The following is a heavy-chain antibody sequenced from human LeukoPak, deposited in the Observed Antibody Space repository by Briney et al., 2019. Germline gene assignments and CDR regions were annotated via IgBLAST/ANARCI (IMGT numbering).Heavy chain of an antibody. CDR3: ARDPRMTTVTPDAFDI. CDR1: GFTVSSNY. D-gene: IGHD4-17*01. V-gene: IGHV3-66*01. Sequence: PGGSLRLSCAASGFTVSSNYMSWVRQAPGKGLEWVSVIYSSGSTYYADSVKGRFTISRDNSKNTLYLQMNSLRAEDTAVYYCARDPRMTTVTPDAFDIWGQGTMVTVSS. J-gene: IGHJ3*02. CDR2: IYSSGST.